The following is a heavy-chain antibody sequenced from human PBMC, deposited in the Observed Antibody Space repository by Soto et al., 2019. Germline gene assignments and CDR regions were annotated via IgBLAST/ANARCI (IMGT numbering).Heavy chain of an antibody. Sequence: QVQLVQSGAEVKKPGASVKVSCKASGYTFTSYGISWVRQAPGQGLGGMGWISAYNGNTNYAQKLQGRVTMTTDTSTSTAYMELRSLRSDDTAVYYCARDLRDYYGSGRSPFDYWGQGTLVTVSS. J-gene: IGHJ4*02. CDR3: ARDLRDYYGSGRSPFDY. CDR2: ISAYNGNT. D-gene: IGHD3-10*01. CDR1: GYTFTSYG. V-gene: IGHV1-18*01.